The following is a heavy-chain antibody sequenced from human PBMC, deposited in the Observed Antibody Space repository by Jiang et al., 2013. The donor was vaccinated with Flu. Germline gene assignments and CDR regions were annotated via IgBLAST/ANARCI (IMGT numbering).Heavy chain of an antibody. V-gene: IGHV4-59*01. CDR3: ARAGTTVTTWVDFHH. J-gene: IGHJ1*01. Sequence: GLVKPSETLSLTCTVSGGSISNYYWSWIRQPPGKGLEWIGYIYYSGTTSYNPSLKSRVTISVDTSKNQFSLKLSSVTAADTAVYYCARAGTTVTTWVDFHHWGQGTLVTVSS. CDR1: GGSISNYY. D-gene: IGHD4-17*01. CDR2: IYYSGTT.